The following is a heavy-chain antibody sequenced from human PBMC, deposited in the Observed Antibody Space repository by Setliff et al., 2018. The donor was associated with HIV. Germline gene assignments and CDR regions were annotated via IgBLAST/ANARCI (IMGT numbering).Heavy chain of an antibody. Sequence: GGSLRLSCVGTGFAFSIFDMNWVRQTPRKGLEWVADVSPNGYEKRYADFAKGRFTVSRDNSKNILFLQMDSLGADDTGIYYCAKPTSGMYPRAFDLWGRGTVVTVSS. CDR1: GFAFSIFD. CDR2: VSPNGYEK. CDR3: AKPTSGMYPRAFDL. D-gene: IGHD1-26*01. J-gene: IGHJ3*01. V-gene: IGHV3-23*01.